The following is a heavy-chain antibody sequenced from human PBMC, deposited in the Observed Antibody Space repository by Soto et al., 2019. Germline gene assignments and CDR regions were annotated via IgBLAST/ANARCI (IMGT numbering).Heavy chain of an antibody. CDR1: GFTFSSYA. J-gene: IGHJ6*02. D-gene: IGHD3-16*01. V-gene: IGHV3-23*01. Sequence: EVQLLESGGGSVQSGGSLRLSCAASGFTFSSYAMTWVRQAPGKGLEWVSLISSSGGGATFYADSVKGRFTISRDKSKNTLYVQMNSLRAEDTAVYYCAKAGGETSHFYAMDVWGQGTTVTVSS. CDR3: AKAGGETSHFYAMDV. CDR2: ISSSGGGAT.